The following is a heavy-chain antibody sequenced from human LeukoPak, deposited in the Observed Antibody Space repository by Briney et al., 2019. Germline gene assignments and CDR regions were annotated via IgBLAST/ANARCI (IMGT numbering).Heavy chain of an antibody. CDR2: ITKTGASI. V-gene: IGHV3-48*03. CDR3: VRSGRGVDSFYFYMDV. Sequence: GGSLRLSCVASGFTFSDYEMHWIRQAPGKGLEWVSYITKTGASIYYALSVRGRFTISRDNAKNSLYLQMNSLRAEDTAVYYCVRSGRGVDSFYFYMDVWGKGTTVTVSS. D-gene: IGHD3-10*01. CDR1: GFTFSDYE. J-gene: IGHJ6*03.